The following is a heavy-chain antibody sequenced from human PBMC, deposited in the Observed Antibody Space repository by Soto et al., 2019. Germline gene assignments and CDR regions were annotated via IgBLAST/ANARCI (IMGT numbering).Heavy chain of an antibody. J-gene: IGHJ4*02. V-gene: IGHV1-2*04. CDR2: INPNTGGT. Sequence: ASVKVSCKASGYSFTAYYMHWVRQAPGQGLEWMGWINPNTGGTHYAQKFEGWVTMTRDMSISTAYMELRRLKSDDTAVYYCARDLVAASHFDFWGQGTLVPVSS. D-gene: IGHD5-12*01. CDR3: ARDLVAASHFDF. CDR1: GYSFTAYY.